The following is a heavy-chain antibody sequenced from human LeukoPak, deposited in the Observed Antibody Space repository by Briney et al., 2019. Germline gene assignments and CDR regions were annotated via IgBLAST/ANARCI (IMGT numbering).Heavy chain of an antibody. D-gene: IGHD3-22*01. CDR2: ISGSSTTI. CDR1: GFTFSSYT. V-gene: IGHV3-48*02. CDR3: ARDAHYYDSGGYDY. J-gene: IGHJ4*02. Sequence: GGSLRLSCAASGFTFSSYTMNWVRQAPGKGLEWVSYISGSSTTIYYADSVKGRFTISRDNAKNSLNLQMNSLRDEDTAVYYCARDAHYYDSGGYDYWGQGTLVTVSS.